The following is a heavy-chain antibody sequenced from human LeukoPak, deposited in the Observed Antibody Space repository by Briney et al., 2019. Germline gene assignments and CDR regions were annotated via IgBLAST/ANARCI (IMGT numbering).Heavy chain of an antibody. CDR1: GGSISSSSYY. CDR2: IYYSGST. V-gene: IGHV4-39*07. CDR3: ARGGNSGSLGY. Sequence: SETLSLTCTVSGGSISSSSYYWGWIRQPPGKGLEWIGSIYYSGSTYYNPSLKSRVTISVDTSKNQFSLKLSSVTAADTAVYYCARGGNSGSLGYWGQGTLVTVSS. D-gene: IGHD1-26*01. J-gene: IGHJ4*02.